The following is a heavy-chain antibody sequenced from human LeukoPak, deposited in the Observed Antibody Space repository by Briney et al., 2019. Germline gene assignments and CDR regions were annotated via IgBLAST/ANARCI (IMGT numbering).Heavy chain of an antibody. D-gene: IGHD3-10*01. V-gene: IGHV3-7*01. Sequence: GGPLRLSCAASGFTFSSYWMSGVGQAPGKGREWVANIKQDGSEKYYVDSAKGRFTISRDNAKNSLYLQMNSLRAEDTAVYYCARMTEGGYFDYWGQGTLVTVSS. CDR3: ARMTEGGYFDY. CDR2: IKQDGSEK. CDR1: GFTFSSYW. J-gene: IGHJ4*02.